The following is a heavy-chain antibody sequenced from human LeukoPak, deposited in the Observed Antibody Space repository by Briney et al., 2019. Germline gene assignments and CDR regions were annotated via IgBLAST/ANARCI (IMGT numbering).Heavy chain of an antibody. CDR3: AKGSTYYYGSGSYNSGYFDY. CDR1: GFTFSSYA. D-gene: IGHD3-10*01. J-gene: IGHJ4*02. CDR2: ISGSGGST. Sequence: GGSLRLSCAASGFTFSSYAMSWVRQAPGKGLEWVSAISGSGGSTYYADSVKGRFTISRVNSKNTLYLQMNSLRAEDTAVYYCAKGSTYYYGSGSYNSGYFDYWGQGTLVTVSS. V-gene: IGHV3-23*01.